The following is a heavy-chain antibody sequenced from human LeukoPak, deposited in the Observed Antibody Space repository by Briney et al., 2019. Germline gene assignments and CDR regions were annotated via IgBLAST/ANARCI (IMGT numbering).Heavy chain of an antibody. CDR1: GFTFSSYA. CDR3: AKVGDYYGSGSYYTGAFDI. Sequence: GGSLRLSCAASGFTFSSYAMSWVRQAPGKGLEWVSAISGSGGSTYYADSVKGRFTISRDNSKNTLCLQMNSLRAEDTAVYYCAKVGDYYGSGSYYTGAFDIWGQGTMVTVSS. J-gene: IGHJ3*02. V-gene: IGHV3-23*01. CDR2: ISGSGGST. D-gene: IGHD3-10*01.